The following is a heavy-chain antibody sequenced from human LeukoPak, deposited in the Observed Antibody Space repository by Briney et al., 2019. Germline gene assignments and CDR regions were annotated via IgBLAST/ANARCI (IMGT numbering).Heavy chain of an antibody. Sequence: GASVKVSCKASGGTFSSYAISWVRQAPGQGLEWMGGIIPIFGTANYAQKFQGRVTITADESTSTAYMELSSLRSEDTAVYYCARELAVTPSTQYQLLYTPYYYYMDVWGKGTTVTVSS. CDR3: ARELAVTPSTQYQLLYTPYYYYMDV. CDR2: IIPIFGTA. V-gene: IGHV1-69*13. CDR1: GGTFSSYA. J-gene: IGHJ6*03. D-gene: IGHD2-2*02.